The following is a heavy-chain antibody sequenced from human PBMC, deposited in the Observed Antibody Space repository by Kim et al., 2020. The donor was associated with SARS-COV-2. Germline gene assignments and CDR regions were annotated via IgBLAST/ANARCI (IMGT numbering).Heavy chain of an antibody. D-gene: IGHD2-2*01. V-gene: IGHV3-23*01. CDR2: ISGGGGSK. CDR1: GFTFSSYA. J-gene: IGHJ6*02. CDR3: ARDAVDCSIASCYSAWTYYYYGMDV. Sequence: GGSLRLSCAASGFTFSSYAMRWVRQAPGKGLEWVAVISGGGGSKYYADSVKGRFTISRDNSKNTLYLQMNSLRAEDTAVYYCARDAVDCSIASCYSAWTYYYYGMDVWGQGTTVTVSS.